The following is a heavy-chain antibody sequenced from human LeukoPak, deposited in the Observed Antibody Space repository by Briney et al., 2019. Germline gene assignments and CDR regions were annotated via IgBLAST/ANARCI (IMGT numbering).Heavy chain of an antibody. Sequence: ASVKVSCKASGGTFSSYAISWVRQAPGQGLEWMGGIVPIFGTANYAQKFQGRVTITADESTSTAYTELSSLRSEDTAVYYCAAGHFGAPIDYWGQGTLVTVSS. V-gene: IGHV1-69*13. CDR2: IVPIFGTA. D-gene: IGHD3-16*01. CDR3: AAGHFGAPIDY. CDR1: GGTFSSYA. J-gene: IGHJ4*02.